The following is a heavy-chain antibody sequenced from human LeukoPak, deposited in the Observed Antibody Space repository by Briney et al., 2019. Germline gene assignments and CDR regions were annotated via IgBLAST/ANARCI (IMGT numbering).Heavy chain of an antibody. CDR3: ASGTPGDSRSYRAFDY. Sequence: GGSLRLSCAASGFSVRSKHMTWVRQAPGKGLEWVSVIYSGGTTYYADSVKGRFTISRDNSKNTLFLQMNSLRPDDTAAYYCASGTPGDSRSYRAFDYWGQGTLVTVSS. CDR2: IYSGGTT. V-gene: IGHV3-66*02. J-gene: IGHJ4*02. D-gene: IGHD1-26*01. CDR1: GFSVRSKH.